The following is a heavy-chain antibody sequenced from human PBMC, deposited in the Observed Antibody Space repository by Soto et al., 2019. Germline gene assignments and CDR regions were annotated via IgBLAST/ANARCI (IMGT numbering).Heavy chain of an antibody. Sequence: ASLKVSFKASCYTFTSYVISLFLHAPGQGLEWMGLINGYNGNTKYIQKFQDRLTMTTDTSTSKAYMELRSLRSDDTAVYYCARDRRMKGEGGYWGKGTWVTVSS. D-gene: IGHD3-10*01. CDR3: ARDRRMKGEGGY. CDR1: CYTFTSYV. V-gene: IGHV1-18*04. CDR2: INGYNGNT. J-gene: IGHJ4*02.